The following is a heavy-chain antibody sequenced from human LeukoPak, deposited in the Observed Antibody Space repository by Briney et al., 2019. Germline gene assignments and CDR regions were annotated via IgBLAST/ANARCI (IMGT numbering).Heavy chain of an antibody. V-gene: IGHV3-23*01. CDR3: ARDEGITKPFVD. CDR2: IIENGGGT. CDR1: GFTFSNYA. J-gene: IGHJ4*02. D-gene: IGHD1-14*01. Sequence: GGSLRLSCAASGFTFSNYAMSWIRQAPGKGLEWVSGIIENGGGTHYADSVKGRFTISRDNAKNTLYLQMISLRAEDTAVYYCARDEGITKPFVDWGQGTLVTISS.